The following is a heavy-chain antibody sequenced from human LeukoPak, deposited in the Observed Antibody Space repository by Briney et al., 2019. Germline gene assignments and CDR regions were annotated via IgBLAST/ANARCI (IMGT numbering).Heavy chain of an antibody. Sequence: ASETLSLTCTVSGGSISSSSYYWGWIRQPPGKGLEWIGSIYYSGSTYYNPSLKSRVTISVDTSKNQFSLKLSSVTAADTAVYYCASHLGDYLSSDFDYWGQGTLVTVSS. D-gene: IGHD4-17*01. CDR1: GGSISSSSYY. CDR3: ASHLGDYLSSDFDY. CDR2: IYYSGST. V-gene: IGHV4-39*01. J-gene: IGHJ4*02.